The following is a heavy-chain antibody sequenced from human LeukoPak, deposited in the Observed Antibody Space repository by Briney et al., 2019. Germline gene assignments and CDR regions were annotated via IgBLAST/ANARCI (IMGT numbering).Heavy chain of an antibody. Sequence: SETLSLTCTVSGGSLSTSSYYWGWIRQPPGKGLEWIASIYYSGSTYYNSSLKSRVTISVDTSKDQISLKVYSVTAADTAVYYCARSGYSYGPYWYFDLWGRGTLVTVSS. CDR2: IYYSGST. D-gene: IGHD5-18*01. CDR1: GGSLSTSSYY. V-gene: IGHV4-39*01. CDR3: ARSGYSYGPYWYFDL. J-gene: IGHJ2*01.